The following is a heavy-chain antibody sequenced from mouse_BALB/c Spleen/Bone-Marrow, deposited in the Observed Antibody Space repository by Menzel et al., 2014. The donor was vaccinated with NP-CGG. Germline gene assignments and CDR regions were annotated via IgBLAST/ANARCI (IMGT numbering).Heavy chain of an antibody. Sequence: EVQVVESGGGLVQPGGSLILSCATSGFTFTDYYMSWVRQPPGMALEWLGFIRNKANGYTTEHSASVKGRFTISRDNSQSILYLQMNILRNEDSATYCCARDRNYGSNGYFDVWGAGTTVTVSS. V-gene: IGHV7-3*02. CDR3: ARDRNYGSNGYFDV. CDR2: IRNKANGYTT. D-gene: IGHD1-1*01. CDR1: GFTFTDYY. J-gene: IGHJ1*01.